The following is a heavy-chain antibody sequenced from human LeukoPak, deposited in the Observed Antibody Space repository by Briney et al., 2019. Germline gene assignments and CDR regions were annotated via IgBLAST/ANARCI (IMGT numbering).Heavy chain of an antibody. CDR1: GGSISSYY. J-gene: IGHJ5*02. Sequence: PSETLSLTCTVSGGSISSYYWSWIRQPPGKGLEWIGYIYYSGSTNYNPSLKSRVTISVDTSKNQFSLKLSSVTAADTAVYYCASHHYGSGSYLSGFDPWGQGTLVTVSS. CDR2: IYYSGST. CDR3: ASHHYGSGSYLSGFDP. D-gene: IGHD3-10*01. V-gene: IGHV4-59*08.